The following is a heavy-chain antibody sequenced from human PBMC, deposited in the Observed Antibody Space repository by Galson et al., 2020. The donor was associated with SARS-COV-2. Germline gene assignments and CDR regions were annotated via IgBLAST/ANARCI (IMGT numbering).Heavy chain of an antibody. CDR3: ARAGGPPYYYYYMDV. CDR1: GFTFSDYY. Sequence: GGSLRLSCAASGFTFSDYYMSWIRQAPGKGLEWVSYISNSGSTIYYADSVKGRFTISRDNAKNSLYLQMNSLRAEDTAVYYCARAGGPPYYYYYMDVWGKGTTVTVSS. J-gene: IGHJ6*03. CDR2: ISNSGSTI. V-gene: IGHV3-11*01. D-gene: IGHD3-10*01.